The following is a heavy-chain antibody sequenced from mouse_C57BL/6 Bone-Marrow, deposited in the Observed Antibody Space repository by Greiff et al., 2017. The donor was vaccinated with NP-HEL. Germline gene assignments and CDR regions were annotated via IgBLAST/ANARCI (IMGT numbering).Heavy chain of an antibody. CDR2: IRSKSSNYAT. CDR1: GFTFNTYA. CDR3: VRDALNCSSSPWFAY. Sequence: EVQPVESGGGLVQPKGSLKLSCAASGFTFNTYAMHWVRQAPGKGLEWVARIRSKSSNYATYSAVSVIDRFTISRDDSQSILYLQMNNLKTKDTAMYYCVRDALNCSSSPWFAYWGQGTLVTVSA. V-gene: IGHV10-3*01. J-gene: IGHJ3*01. D-gene: IGHD1-1*01.